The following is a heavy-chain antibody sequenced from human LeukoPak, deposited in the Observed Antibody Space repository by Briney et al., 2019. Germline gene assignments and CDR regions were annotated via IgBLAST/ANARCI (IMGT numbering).Heavy chain of an antibody. CDR2: INPSGGST. Sequence: ASVKVSCKASGYTFTGYYMHWVRQAPGQGLEWMGIINPSGGSTSYAQKFQGRVTMTRDMSTSTVYMELSSLRSEDTAVYYCARDRGEKRNAFWFDPWGQGTLVTVSS. D-gene: IGHD1-1*01. J-gene: IGHJ5*02. CDR3: ARDRGEKRNAFWFDP. V-gene: IGHV1-46*01. CDR1: GYTFTGYY.